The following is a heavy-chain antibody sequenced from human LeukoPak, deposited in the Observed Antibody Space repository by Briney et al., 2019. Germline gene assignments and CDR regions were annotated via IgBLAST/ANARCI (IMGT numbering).Heavy chain of an antibody. D-gene: IGHD3-3*01. CDR2: VRYDQSAT. CDR3: VNDQGECPGSRWYLRFLEY. CDR1: GFNFSIYG. J-gene: IGHJ4*02. V-gene: IGHV3-30*02. Sequence: QPGGSLRLPCAASGFNFSIYGMHWVRQAPGKGLEWVTFVRYDQSATVYADSVQGRFAISRDNSKNTVYLQMNSLRVEDTALYFCVNDQGECPGSRWYLRFLEYWGQGTLVIVSS.